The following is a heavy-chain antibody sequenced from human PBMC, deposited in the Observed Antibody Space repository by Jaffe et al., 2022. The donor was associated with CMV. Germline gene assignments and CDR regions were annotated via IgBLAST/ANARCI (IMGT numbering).Heavy chain of an antibody. D-gene: IGHD3-3*01. CDR3: ARGAIFGVVPIDY. CDR1: GGSISSYY. CDR2: IYYSGST. Sequence: QVQLQESGPGLVKPSETLSLTCTVSGGSISSYYWSWIRQPPGKGLEWIGYIYYSGSTNYNPSLKSRVTISVDTSKNQFSLKLSSVTAADTAVYYCARGAIFGVVPIDYWGQGTLVTVSS. J-gene: IGHJ4*02. V-gene: IGHV4-59*01.